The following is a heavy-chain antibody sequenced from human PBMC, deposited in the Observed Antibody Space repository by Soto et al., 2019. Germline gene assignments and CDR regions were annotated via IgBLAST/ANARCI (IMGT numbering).Heavy chain of an antibody. CDR1: GFTFSSYA. V-gene: IGHV3-23*01. CDR2: LSGSAGTT. CDR3: AKDLTEEMARIFGY. J-gene: IGHJ4*02. D-gene: IGHD5-12*01. Sequence: GGSLRLSCAASGFTFSSYAMSWVRQAPGKGLEWVSGLSGSAGTTYYADSVKGRFTISRDNSKNTLYLQMNSLRAEDTAVYYCAKDLTEEMARIFGYWGQGTLVTVPQ.